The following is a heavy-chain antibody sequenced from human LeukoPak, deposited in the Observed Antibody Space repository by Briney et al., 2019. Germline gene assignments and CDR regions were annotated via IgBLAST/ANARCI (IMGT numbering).Heavy chain of an antibody. CDR3: ARDPYSGSYGDYHYYYMDV. D-gene: IGHD1-26*01. J-gene: IGHJ6*03. CDR1: GFSFSTYN. Sequence: GESLRLSCAASGFSFSTYNMNWVRQAPGKGLEWVSSITTSSTYIYYADSVKGRFTISRDNAKNSLYLQMNSLRAEDTAVYYCARDPYSGSYGDYHYYYMDVWGKGTTVTISS. V-gene: IGHV3-21*01. CDR2: ITTSSTYI.